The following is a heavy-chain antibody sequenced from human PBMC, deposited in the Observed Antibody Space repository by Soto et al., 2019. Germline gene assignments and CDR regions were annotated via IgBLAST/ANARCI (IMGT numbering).Heavy chain of an antibody. CDR1: GFTFSSYA. Sequence: GGSLRLSCAASGFTFSSYAMSWVRQAPGKGLEWVSAISGSGGSTYYADSVKGRFTISGDNSKNTLYLQMNSLRAEDTAVYYCAKNTALFRGLDYWGQGTLVTVSS. CDR3: AKNTALFRGLDY. J-gene: IGHJ4*02. V-gene: IGHV3-23*01. CDR2: ISGSGGST. D-gene: IGHD3-10*01.